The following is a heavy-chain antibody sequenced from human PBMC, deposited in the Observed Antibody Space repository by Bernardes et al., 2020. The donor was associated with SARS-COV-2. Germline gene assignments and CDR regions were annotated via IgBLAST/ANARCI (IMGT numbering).Heavy chain of an antibody. Sequence: SETLSLTCTVSGGSISSSRYYWGWIRQPPVKGLEWIGSIYYRGNTYYNPSLKSRVTISVDTSKNQFSLKLSSVTAADTAFYYCARGVRGGGWFDPWGQGTLVTVSS. J-gene: IGHJ5*02. CDR3: ARGVRGGGWFDP. CDR2: IYYRGNT. V-gene: IGHV4-39*01. CDR1: GGSISSSRYY. D-gene: IGHD3-10*01.